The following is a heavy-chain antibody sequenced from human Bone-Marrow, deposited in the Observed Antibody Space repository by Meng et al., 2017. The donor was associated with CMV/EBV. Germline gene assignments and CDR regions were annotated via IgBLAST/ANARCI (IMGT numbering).Heavy chain of an antibody. J-gene: IGHJ4*02. CDR2: IYHSGST. CDR1: GYSVSSYYY. D-gene: IGHD2-21*02. Sequence: SETRSLTCTVSGYSVSSYYYWGWIRQPPGKGLEWIGNIYHSGSTYYNPSLKSRVTISIDTSKNQFSLKLSSVTAEDTAVYYCATSAGDSPGFDYWGQGTLVTVSS. V-gene: IGHV4-38-2*02. CDR3: ATSAGDSPGFDY.